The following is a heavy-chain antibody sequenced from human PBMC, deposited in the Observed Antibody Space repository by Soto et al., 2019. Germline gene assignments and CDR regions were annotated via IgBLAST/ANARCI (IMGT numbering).Heavy chain of an antibody. CDR1: GGSISSGGYY. CDR2: IYYSGST. D-gene: IGHD1-7*01. V-gene: IGHV4-31*03. J-gene: IGHJ5*02. Sequence: QVQLQESGPGLVKPSQTLSLTCTVSGGSISSGGYYWSWIRQHPGKGLEWIGYIYYSGSTYYNPSLKIRVTISVDTSKNQFSLKLSSVTAADTAVYYCARDHGGTFSAGWFDPWGQGTLVTVSS. CDR3: ARDHGGTFSAGWFDP.